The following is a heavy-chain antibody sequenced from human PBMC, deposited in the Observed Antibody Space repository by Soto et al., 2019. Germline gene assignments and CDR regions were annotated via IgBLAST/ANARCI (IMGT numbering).Heavy chain of an antibody. Sequence: QVQLQESGPGLVKPSQTLSLTCTVSGDSISRSGSYWSWIRQHPGKGLEWIGYIYHRGSTYYNSSLKSRVTISEDTSKNQFSLKLTSVTAADTAVYYCARGLQLGYWGQGTQVTVSS. CDR3: ARGLQLGY. CDR2: IYHRGST. J-gene: IGHJ4*02. V-gene: IGHV4-31*03. CDR1: GDSISRSGSY.